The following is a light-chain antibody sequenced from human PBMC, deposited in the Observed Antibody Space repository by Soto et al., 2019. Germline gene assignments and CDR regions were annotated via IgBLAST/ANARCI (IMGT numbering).Light chain of an antibody. CDR1: SSDVGGYNF. CDR3: CSYVGSYTFV. Sequence: QSVLTQPASVSGSPGQSITISCTGTSSDVGGYNFVTWYQQHPGKAPKLIICNVSKRPSGVPDRFSGSKSGNTASLTISGLQADDEADYYCCSYVGSYTFVLGSGTKVT. CDR2: NVS. J-gene: IGLJ1*01. V-gene: IGLV2-11*01.